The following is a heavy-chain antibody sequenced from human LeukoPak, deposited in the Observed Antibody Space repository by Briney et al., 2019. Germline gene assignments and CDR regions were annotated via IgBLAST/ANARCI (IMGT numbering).Heavy chain of an antibody. CDR1: GGSVNSGTYY. CDR2: IYSSGRT. CDR3: ARGGWNKFDY. J-gene: IGHJ4*02. V-gene: IGHV4-61*10. Sequence: PSETLSLTCSVSGGSVNSGTYYWSWIRQPAGKGLEWIGRIYSSGRTTYNPSLKSRVTISVDTSKNQFSLKLSSVTAADTAVYYCARGGWNKFDYWGQGTLVTVSS. D-gene: IGHD3-22*01.